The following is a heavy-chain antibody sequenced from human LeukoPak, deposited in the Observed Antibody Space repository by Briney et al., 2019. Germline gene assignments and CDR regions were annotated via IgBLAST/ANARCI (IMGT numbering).Heavy chain of an antibody. J-gene: IGHJ4*02. D-gene: IGHD5-18*01. CDR3: ARDLPPSLARGYSYVDY. CDR1: GGSISSDY. CDR2: IYYSGTT. V-gene: IGHV4-59*01. Sequence: SETLSLTCTVSGGSISSDYWSWIRQSPGKGLEWIGYIYYSGTTSYNPSLKSRVTISLDTSKNQFSLKLSSVTAEDTAVYYCARDLPPSLARGYSYVDYWGQGTLVTVSS.